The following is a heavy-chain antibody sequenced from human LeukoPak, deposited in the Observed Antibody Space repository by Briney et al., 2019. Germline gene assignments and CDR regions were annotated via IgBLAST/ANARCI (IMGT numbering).Heavy chain of an antibody. CDR2: IASDGSST. Sequence: GGSLRLSCAGSGFPFSSGAMNWVRQAPGKGLVWVSRIASDGSSTTYADSVKGRFSISRDNAKNTLYLQMNSLRVEDTAVYYCARGRPHGNDYWGQGTLVTVSS. J-gene: IGHJ4*02. V-gene: IGHV3-74*01. D-gene: IGHD4-23*01. CDR3: ARGRPHGNDY. CDR1: GFPFSSGA.